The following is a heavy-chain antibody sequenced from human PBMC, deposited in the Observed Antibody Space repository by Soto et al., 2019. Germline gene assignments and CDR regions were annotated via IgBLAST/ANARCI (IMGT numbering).Heavy chain of an antibody. CDR1: GGSVSSGSYY. V-gene: IGHV4-61*01. CDR3: ARETIFGVVILKDYGMDV. CDR2: IYYSGST. D-gene: IGHD3-3*01. Sequence: SETLSLTCTVSGGSVSSGSYYWSWIRQPPGKGLEWIGYIYYSGSTNYNPSLKSRVTISVDTSKNQFSLKLSSVTAADTAVYYCARETIFGVVILKDYGMDVWGQGTTVTVSS. J-gene: IGHJ6*02.